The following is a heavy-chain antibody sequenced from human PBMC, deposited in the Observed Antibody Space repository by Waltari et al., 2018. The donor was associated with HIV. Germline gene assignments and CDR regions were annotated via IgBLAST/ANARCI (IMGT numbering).Heavy chain of an antibody. J-gene: IGHJ6*02. V-gene: IGHV4-28*06. CDR3: ARGGITSYAMDV. CDR2: IYYSGST. Sequence: QVQLQESGPGLVKPSGTLSLTCTVSGGSIRSSTWWGWIRQPPGKGLEWIGYIYYSGSTNYHPSLKSRVTMSVDTSKNQFSLKLSSVTALDTAMYYCARGGITSYAMDVWGQGTTVTVSS. CDR1: GGSIRSSTW.